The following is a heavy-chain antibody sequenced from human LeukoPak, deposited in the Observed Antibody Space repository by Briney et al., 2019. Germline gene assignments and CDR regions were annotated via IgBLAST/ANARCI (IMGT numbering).Heavy chain of an antibody. V-gene: IGHV3-11*01. CDR2: ISSSASTT. CDR3: ARQVWSGWSREFDY. CDR1: GFTFSNYG. D-gene: IGHD6-19*01. Sequence: GGSLRLSCAASGFTFSNYGMSWVRQAPGKGLEWISYISSSASTTDYADSVKGRFTVSRDNAKNSLSLQMNNLRVEDTAVYYCARQVWSGWSREFDYWGQGTLVTVSS. J-gene: IGHJ4*02.